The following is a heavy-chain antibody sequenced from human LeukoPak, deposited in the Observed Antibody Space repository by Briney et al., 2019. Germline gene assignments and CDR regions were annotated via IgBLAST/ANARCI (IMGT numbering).Heavy chain of an antibody. Sequence: PGGSLRLSCAASGFTFSSYSMNWVRQAPWKGLEWVSSISSSSSYIYYADSVKGRFTISRDNAKNSLYLQMNSLRAEDTAVYYCARDRIVVVPAAYMDDAFDIWGQGTMVTVSS. CDR3: ARDRIVVVPAAYMDDAFDI. CDR2: ISSSSSYI. J-gene: IGHJ3*02. V-gene: IGHV3-21*01. CDR1: GFTFSSYS. D-gene: IGHD2-2*01.